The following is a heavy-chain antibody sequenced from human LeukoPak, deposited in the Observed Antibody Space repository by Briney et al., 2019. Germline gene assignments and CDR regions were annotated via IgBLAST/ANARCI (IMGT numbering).Heavy chain of an antibody. CDR3: AHSDLTVYYDILTGPFDY. CDR1: GFSLSTSGVG. V-gene: IGHV2-5*02. Sequence: SGPTLVKPTQTLTLTCTFSGFSLSTSGVGVGWIRQPPGKALEWLALIYWDDDKRYSPSLKSRLTITKDTSKNQVVLTMTNMDPVDTATYYCAHSDLTVYYDILTGPFDYWGQGTLVTVSS. CDR2: IYWDDDK. J-gene: IGHJ4*02. D-gene: IGHD3-9*01.